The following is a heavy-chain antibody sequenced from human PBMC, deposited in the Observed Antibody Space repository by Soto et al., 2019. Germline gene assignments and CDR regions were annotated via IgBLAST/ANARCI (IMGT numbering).Heavy chain of an antibody. Sequence: GGSLRLSCAASGFTFSSYSMNWVRQAPGKGLEWVSSISSSSSYIYYADSVKGRFTISRDNAKNSLYLQMNSLRAEDTAVYYCASLYDGSSWSGNAFDIWGQGTMVTVSS. V-gene: IGHV3-21*01. CDR3: ASLYDGSSWSGNAFDI. CDR2: ISSSSSYI. J-gene: IGHJ3*02. CDR1: GFTFSSYS. D-gene: IGHD6-13*01.